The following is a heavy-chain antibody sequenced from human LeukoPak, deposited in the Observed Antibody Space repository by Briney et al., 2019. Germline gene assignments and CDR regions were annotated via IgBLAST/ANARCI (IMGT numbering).Heavy chain of an antibody. Sequence: GGSLRLSCAASGFTFSSYAMTWVRQAPGKELEWVSGISGSGGRIYNADAVKGRFSISRDNSKNTLYLQMNSLRAEDTAVYYCAKGSSGSFYSHFDYWGQGTLVTVSS. CDR3: AKGSSGSFYSHFDY. J-gene: IGHJ4*02. D-gene: IGHD3-10*01. CDR1: GFTFSSYA. CDR2: ISGSGGRI. V-gene: IGHV3-23*01.